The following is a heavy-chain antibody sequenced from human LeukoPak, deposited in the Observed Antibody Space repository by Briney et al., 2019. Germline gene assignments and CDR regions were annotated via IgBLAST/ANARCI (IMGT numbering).Heavy chain of an antibody. CDR1: GGSISSYY. CDR2: ISYSGST. J-gene: IGHJ3*02. D-gene: IGHD3-22*01. Sequence: PSETLSLTCTVSGGSISSYYWSWIRQPPGKGLEWIGYISYSGSTNYNPSLRSRVTISVDTSKNQFSLKLSSVTAADTAVYYCARSGDYYDSSGYFFWTFDIWGQGTMVTVSS. CDR3: ARSGDYYDSSGYFFWTFDI. V-gene: IGHV4-59*01.